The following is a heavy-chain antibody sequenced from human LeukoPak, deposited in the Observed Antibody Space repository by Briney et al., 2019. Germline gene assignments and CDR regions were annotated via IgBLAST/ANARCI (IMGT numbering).Heavy chain of an antibody. Sequence: LETLSLTCAVYGGSFSGYYWSWIREPPGKGLEWIGEINHSGSTNYNPSLKSRVTISVDTSKNQFSLKLSSVTAADTAVYYCARPTDYYGSGSHQCYFDYWGQGTLVTVSS. D-gene: IGHD3-10*01. CDR3: ARPTDYYGSGSHQCYFDY. CDR2: INHSGST. V-gene: IGHV4-34*01. CDR1: GGSFSGYY. J-gene: IGHJ4*02.